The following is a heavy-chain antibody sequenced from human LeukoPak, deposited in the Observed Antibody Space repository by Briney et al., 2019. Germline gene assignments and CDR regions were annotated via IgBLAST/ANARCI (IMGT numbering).Heavy chain of an antibody. CDR2: ISTSSSDI. CDR1: GFTFSSYR. CDR3: ARDGYYYDSSGYLIDY. D-gene: IGHD3-22*01. V-gene: IGHV3-21*01. J-gene: IGHJ4*02. Sequence: EGSLRLSCAASGFTFSSYRMNWVRQAPGEGLEWVSSISTSSSDIYYADSVKGRFTISRDNAKNSLYLQMNSLRAEDSAVYYCARDGYYYDSSGYLIDYWGQGTLVTVSS.